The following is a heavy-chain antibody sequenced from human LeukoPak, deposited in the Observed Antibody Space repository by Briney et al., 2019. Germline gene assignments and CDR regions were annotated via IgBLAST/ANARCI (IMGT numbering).Heavy chain of an antibody. CDR1: GGSISSISSNNYH. D-gene: IGHD4-23*01. Sequence: SETLSLTCIVSGGSISSISSNNYHWGWIRQPPGKGLEWIGSIYYSGSTYYNPSLKSRVTISVDTSKNQFSLKLSSVTAADTALYYCAREMGVVTAHGIDVWGQGTMVTVSS. CDR3: AREMGVVTAHGIDV. J-gene: IGHJ6*02. CDR2: IYYSGST. V-gene: IGHV4-39*02.